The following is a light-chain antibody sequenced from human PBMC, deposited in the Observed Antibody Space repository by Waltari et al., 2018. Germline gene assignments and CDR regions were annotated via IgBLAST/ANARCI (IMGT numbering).Light chain of an antibody. CDR3: QQLNSYSSLT. Sequence: IQLTQSPSPLSASVGDRVTITCRASQGISSYLAWYQQKPGKAPNLLIYAASTLQSGVPSRFSGSGSGTDFTLTISSLQPEDFATYYCQQLNSYSSLTFGGGTKVEIK. CDR1: QGISSY. V-gene: IGKV1-9*01. CDR2: AAS. J-gene: IGKJ4*01.